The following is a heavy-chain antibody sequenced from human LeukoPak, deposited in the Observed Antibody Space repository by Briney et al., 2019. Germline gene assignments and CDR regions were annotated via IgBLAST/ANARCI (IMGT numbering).Heavy chain of an antibody. D-gene: IGHD3-3*01. V-gene: IGHV3-21*01. J-gene: IGHJ4*02. CDR1: GLTFSSYS. Sequence: GGSLRLSCAASGLTFSSYSMNWVRQAPGKGLEWVSCISSNSNYRNYANSVKGRFTISRDNAKNSLYLQMNSLRAEDTAVYYCVVGHTQPKDYDFWSSYFDYWGQGTLVTVSS. CDR2: ISSNSNYR. CDR3: VVGHTQPKDYDFWSSYFDY.